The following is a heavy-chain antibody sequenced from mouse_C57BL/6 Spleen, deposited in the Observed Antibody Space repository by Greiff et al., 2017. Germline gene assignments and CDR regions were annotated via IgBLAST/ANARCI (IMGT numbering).Heavy chain of an antibody. J-gene: IGHJ4*01. Sequence: VQLQQPGAELVRPGSSVKLSCKASGYTFTSYWMDWVKQRPGQGLEWIGNIYPSDSETHYNQKFKGKATLTVDKSSSSAYMQLSSLTSEDSAVYYCARMGGYYGSSSYAMDYWGQGTSVTVSS. D-gene: IGHD1-1*01. V-gene: IGHV1-61*01. CDR2: IYPSDSET. CDR1: GYTFTSYW. CDR3: ARMGGYYGSSSYAMDY.